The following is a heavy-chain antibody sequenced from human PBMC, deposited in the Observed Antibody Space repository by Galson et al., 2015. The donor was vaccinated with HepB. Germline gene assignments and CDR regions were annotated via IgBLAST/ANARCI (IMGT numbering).Heavy chain of an antibody. V-gene: IGHV3-48*03. D-gene: IGHD4-17*01. CDR3: ARHITDGDFDGY. Sequence: SLRLSCAASGFTFSSYEMNWVRQAPGKGLEWVSYISGSGSIIHYADSVKGRFTMSRDNAENSLYLQMNSLRVEDTAVYYCARHITDGDFDGYWGQGTLVTVSS. J-gene: IGHJ4*02. CDR2: ISGSGSII. CDR1: GFTFSSYE.